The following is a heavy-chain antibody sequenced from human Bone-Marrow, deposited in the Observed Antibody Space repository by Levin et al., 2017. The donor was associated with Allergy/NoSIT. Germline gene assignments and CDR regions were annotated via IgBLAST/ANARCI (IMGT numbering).Heavy chain of an antibody. CDR2: IWYDGSDK. V-gene: IGHV3-33*06. D-gene: IGHD6-19*01. CDR3: AKAVAGTGTPHL. CDR1: GFPFSSYG. J-gene: IGHJ4*02. Sequence: LSLTCAASGFPFSSYGMHWVRQAPGKGLEWGAVIWYDGSDKYYVDSVKGRFTISRDNSKKTLYLQMNSLRAEDTAVYYCAKAVAGTGTPHLWGQGTLVTVSS.